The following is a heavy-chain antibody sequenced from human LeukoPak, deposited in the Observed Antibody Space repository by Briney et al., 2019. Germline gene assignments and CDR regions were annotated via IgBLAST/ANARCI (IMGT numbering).Heavy chain of an antibody. CDR2: IRSKANSYAT. Sequence: GGSLRLSCAASGFTFSGSAMHWVRQASGKGLKWVGRIRSKANSYATAYAASVKGRFTISRDDSKNTAYLQMNSLKTEDTAVYYCTRHGTTSGSSWGQGTLDTVSS. V-gene: IGHV3-73*01. CDR1: GFTFSGSA. CDR3: TRHGTTSGSS. J-gene: IGHJ4*02. D-gene: IGHD2/OR15-2a*01.